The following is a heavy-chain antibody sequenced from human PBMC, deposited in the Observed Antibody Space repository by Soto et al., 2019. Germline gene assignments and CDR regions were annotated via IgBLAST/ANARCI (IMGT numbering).Heavy chain of an antibody. Sequence: EVQLLESGGGLVQPGGSLRLSCAASGFTFSNQAMSWVRQAPGKGQEWVSGITGSGDSTFYGDSVKGRFTISRDNSKNTLHLQMNSLRAEDTAVYCCAKDALRYSASWYFEWWVEPWGQGTLVTVSS. CDR3: AKDALRYSASWYFEWWVEP. CDR2: ITGSGDST. V-gene: IGHV3-23*01. J-gene: IGHJ5*02. D-gene: IGHD2-2*01. CDR1: GFTFSNQA.